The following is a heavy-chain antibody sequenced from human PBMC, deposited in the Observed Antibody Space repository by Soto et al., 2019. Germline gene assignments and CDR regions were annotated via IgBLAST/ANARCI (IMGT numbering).Heavy chain of an antibody. J-gene: IGHJ4*02. CDR1: GGSISSSSYY. D-gene: IGHD3-3*01. Sequence: SETLSLTCTVSGGSISSSSYYWGWIRQPPGKGLEWIGSIYYTGSTYYTPSLESRVTISVDTSKNQFSLELSSVTAADTAVFYCARLPGITTLRRDYWGQGTLVT. CDR2: IYYTGST. CDR3: ARLPGITTLRRDY. V-gene: IGHV4-39*01.